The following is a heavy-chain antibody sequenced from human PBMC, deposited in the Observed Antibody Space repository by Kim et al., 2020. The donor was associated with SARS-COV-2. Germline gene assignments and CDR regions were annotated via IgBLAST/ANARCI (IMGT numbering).Heavy chain of an antibody. V-gene: IGHV3-33*01. CDR1: GFTFSSYG. CDR3: ARDRLELRYYYYGMDV. D-gene: IGHD1-7*01. Sequence: WGSLRLSCAASGFTFSSYGMHWVRQAPGKGLEWVAVIWYDGSNKYYADSVKGRFTISRDNSKNTLYLQMNSLRAEDTAVYYCARDRLELRYYYYGMDVWGQGTTVTVSS. J-gene: IGHJ6*02. CDR2: IWYDGSNK.